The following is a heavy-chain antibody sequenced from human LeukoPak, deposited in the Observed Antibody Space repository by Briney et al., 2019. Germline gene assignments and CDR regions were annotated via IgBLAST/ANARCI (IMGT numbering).Heavy chain of an antibody. Sequence: SETLSLTCTVSGGSISSVYWSWIRQPPGKGGEWIGYIHYSGSTNYNPSLKRRVTISAETPKNQFSLKVSSVTAADTAVYYCARHSVAAALSYFDYWGQGALVTVSS. V-gene: IGHV4-59*08. CDR1: GGSISSVY. CDR2: IHYSGST. J-gene: IGHJ4*02. D-gene: IGHD6-13*01. CDR3: ARHSVAAALSYFDY.